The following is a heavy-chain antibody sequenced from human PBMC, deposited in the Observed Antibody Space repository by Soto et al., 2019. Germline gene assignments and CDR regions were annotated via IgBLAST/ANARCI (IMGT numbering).Heavy chain of an antibody. Sequence: LGESLKISCKGSGYSFTSYWISWVRQMPGKGLEWMGRIDPSDSYTNYSPSFQGHVTISADKSISTAYLQWSSLKASDTAMYYCARLGGSYYYYYGMDVWGQGTTVTVSS. J-gene: IGHJ6*02. D-gene: IGHD1-26*01. CDR3: ARLGGSYYYYYGMDV. CDR1: GYSFTSYW. CDR2: IDPSDSYT. V-gene: IGHV5-10-1*01.